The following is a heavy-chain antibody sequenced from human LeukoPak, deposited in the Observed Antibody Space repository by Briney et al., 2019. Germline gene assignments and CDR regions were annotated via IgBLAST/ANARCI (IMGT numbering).Heavy chain of an antibody. J-gene: IGHJ3*01. CDR1: GYTFSTYW. CDR2: IYPYDSDT. V-gene: IGHV5-51*01. Sequence: GESLKISCKGSGYTFSTYWITWVRQMPGKGLEWLGIIYPYDSDTRYSPSFQGQVTISADKSTSTAYLQWSSLKASDTAMYYCAKPRSSRFDGFDVWGQGTMVTVSS. CDR3: AKPRSSRFDGFDV.